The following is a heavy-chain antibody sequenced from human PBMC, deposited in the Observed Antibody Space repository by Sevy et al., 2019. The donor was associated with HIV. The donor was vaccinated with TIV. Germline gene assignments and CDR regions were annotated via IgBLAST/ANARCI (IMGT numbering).Heavy chain of an antibody. CDR2: IITTLRAT. CDR3: VTGAILDY. CDR1: GGTFSSNS. Sequence: ASVKVSCKASGGTFSSNSITWVRQAPGQGLEWRGRIITTLRATNDAQKFQGRVTITAGESTSTAYMELNSLRSEDTAVYYCVTGAILDYWGQGTLVTVSS. V-gene: IGHV1-69*13. D-gene: IGHD3-10*01. J-gene: IGHJ4*02.